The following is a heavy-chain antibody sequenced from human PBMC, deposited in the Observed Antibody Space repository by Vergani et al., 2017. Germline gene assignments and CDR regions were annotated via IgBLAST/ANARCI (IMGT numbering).Heavy chain of an antibody. J-gene: IGHJ5*02. CDR2: IYPGDSDT. Sequence: EVQLVQSGAEVKKPGESLKISCKGSGYSFTSYWIGWVRQMPGKGLEWMGIIYPGDSDTRYSPSFQGQGTISADKSISTAYLQWSSLKASDTAMYYCARQHYYDSSGSDWFDPWGQGTLVTVSS. CDR1: GYSFTSYW. D-gene: IGHD3-22*01. V-gene: IGHV5-51*01. CDR3: ARQHYYDSSGSDWFDP.